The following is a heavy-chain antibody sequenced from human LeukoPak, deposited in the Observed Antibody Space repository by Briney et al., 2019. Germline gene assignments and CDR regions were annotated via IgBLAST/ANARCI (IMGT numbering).Heavy chain of an antibody. Sequence: ASVKVSCKASGYIFTSYDINWVRQATGQGLEWMGWMSPDSGNTGYTQKFQGRVTMTRNTSISTAYMELSSLRSEDTAVYYCAVPGILTGYYVYWGQGTLVTVSS. V-gene: IGHV1-8*01. CDR1: GYIFTSYD. CDR2: MSPDSGNT. J-gene: IGHJ4*02. D-gene: IGHD3-9*01. CDR3: AVPGILTGYYVY.